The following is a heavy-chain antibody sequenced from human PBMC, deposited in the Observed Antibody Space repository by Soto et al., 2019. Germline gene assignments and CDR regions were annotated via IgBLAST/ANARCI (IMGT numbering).Heavy chain of an antibody. CDR1: GGSISSYY. J-gene: IGHJ6*02. Sequence: QVQLQESGQGLVKPSETLSLTCTVSGGSISSYYWSWIRQPPGKGLEWIGYIYYSGSTNYNPSLKSRVTISVDTSKNQFSLKLSSVTAADTAVYYCARADSYGSMDVWGQGTTVTVSS. CDR3: ARADSYGSMDV. CDR2: IYYSGST. D-gene: IGHD5-18*01. V-gene: IGHV4-59*01.